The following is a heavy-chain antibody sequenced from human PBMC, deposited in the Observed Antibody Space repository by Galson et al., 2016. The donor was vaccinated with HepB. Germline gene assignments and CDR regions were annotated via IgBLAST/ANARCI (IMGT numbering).Heavy chain of an antibody. V-gene: IGHV3-21*01. Sequence: SLRLSCAASGFTLSSYNMNWVRQAPGKGLEWVSSISSSSSYTYYADSVKGRFTISRDNAKNSLYLQMNSLRVEDTAVYYCAREGGDREAGYYFDDWGQGTLVTVSS. D-gene: IGHD1-26*01. CDR1: GFTLSSYN. J-gene: IGHJ4*02. CDR2: ISSSSSYT. CDR3: AREGGDREAGYYFDD.